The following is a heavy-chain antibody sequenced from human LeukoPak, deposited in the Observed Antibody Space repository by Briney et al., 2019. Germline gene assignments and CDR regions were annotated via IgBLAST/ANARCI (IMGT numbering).Heavy chain of an antibody. J-gene: IGHJ4*02. Sequence: GGSLRLSCAASGFTFSSFWMTWVRQAPGKGLEWVANINQDGSEKYYVDSVKGRFTISRDNAKNSVYLQMNSLRAEDTAVYYCARVGRTPPFNWGQGTLVTVSS. CDR3: ARVGRTPPFN. CDR1: GFTFSSFW. CDR2: INQDGSEK. V-gene: IGHV3-7*01.